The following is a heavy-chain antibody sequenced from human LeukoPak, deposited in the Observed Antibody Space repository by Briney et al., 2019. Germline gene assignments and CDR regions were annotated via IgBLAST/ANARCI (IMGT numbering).Heavy chain of an antibody. CDR2: ISAYNGNT. V-gene: IGHV1-18*01. Sequence: ASVKVSCKASGYTFTSYGISWVRQAPGQGLEWMGWISAYNGNTNYAQKLQGRVTMTTDTSTSTAYMELRSLRSDDTAVYYCASNGGDSGSYYERGAFDIWGQGTMVTVSS. D-gene: IGHD1-26*01. CDR1: GYTFTSYG. CDR3: ASNGGDSGSYYERGAFDI. J-gene: IGHJ3*02.